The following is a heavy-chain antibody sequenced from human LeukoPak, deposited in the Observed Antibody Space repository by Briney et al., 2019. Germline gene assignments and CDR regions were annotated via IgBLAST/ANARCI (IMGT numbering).Heavy chain of an antibody. V-gene: IGHV4-59*08. J-gene: IGHJ3*02. CDR2: IYYSGST. Sequence: SETLSLTCTVSGVSISSYCWSWIRQPPGKGLEWIGYIYYSGSTNYNPSLKSRVTISVDTSKNQFSLKLSSVTAADTAVYYCARLGPICSGGSCYPDAFDIWGQGTMVTVSS. CDR3: ARLGPICSGGSCYPDAFDI. D-gene: IGHD2-15*01. CDR1: GVSISSYC.